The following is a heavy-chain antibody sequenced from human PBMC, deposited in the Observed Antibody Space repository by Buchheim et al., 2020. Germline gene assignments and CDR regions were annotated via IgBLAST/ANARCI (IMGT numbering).Heavy chain of an antibody. V-gene: IGHV3-48*03. Sequence: EVQLVESGGGLVQPGGSLRLSCAASGFTFSSYEMNWVRQAPGRGLEWVSYISSSGSTIYYAASVKGRFTISRDNAKNLLYLQMNSLRAEDTAVYYCARMGGGSSSRYYFDYWGQGTL. D-gene: IGHD6-6*01. CDR2: ISSSGSTI. CDR3: ARMGGGSSSRYYFDY. J-gene: IGHJ4*02. CDR1: GFTFSSYE.